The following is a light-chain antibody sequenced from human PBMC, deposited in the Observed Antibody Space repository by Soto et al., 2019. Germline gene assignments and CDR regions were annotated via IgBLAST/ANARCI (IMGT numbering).Light chain of an antibody. CDR3: QQYGSSIFT. V-gene: IGKV3-20*01. CDR2: GAS. J-gene: IGKJ3*01. CDR1: QSVSNNY. Sequence: EIVLTQSPGTLSLSPGESATLSCRASQSVSNNYLAWYQQKPGQAPRLLIYGASSRANGIPDRFSGSGSGTDFTLSISRVEPEDLAVYYCQQYGSSIFTFGTGTKVDIK.